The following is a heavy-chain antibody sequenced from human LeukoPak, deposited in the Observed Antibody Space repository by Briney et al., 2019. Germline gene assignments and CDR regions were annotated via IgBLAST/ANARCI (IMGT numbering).Heavy chain of an antibody. Sequence: GESLRISCKVSGYSFPSYWITWVRQVPGKGLEWMGRIAPSDSHTNYSPSFEGHVTISVDKSISTAYLQWSSLKASDTAMYYCVRQPPGVYDTTQNWFDPWGQGTLVTVSS. V-gene: IGHV5-10-1*01. CDR2: IAPSDSHT. D-gene: IGHD3-22*01. J-gene: IGHJ5*02. CDR3: VRQPPGVYDTTQNWFDP. CDR1: GYSFPSYW.